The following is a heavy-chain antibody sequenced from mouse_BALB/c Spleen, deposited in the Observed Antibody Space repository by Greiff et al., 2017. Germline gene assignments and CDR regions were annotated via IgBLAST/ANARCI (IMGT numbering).Heavy chain of an antibody. V-gene: IGHV5-17*02. CDR1: GFTFSSFG. D-gene: IGHD2-14*01. CDR3: ARGYGGYAMDY. Sequence: EVQRVESGGGLVQPGGSRKLSCAASGFTFSSFGMHWVRQAPEKGLEWVAYISSGSSTIYYADTVKGRFTISRDNPKNTLFLQMTSLRSEDTAMYYCARGYGGYAMDYWGQGTSVTVSS. J-gene: IGHJ4*01. CDR2: ISSGSSTI.